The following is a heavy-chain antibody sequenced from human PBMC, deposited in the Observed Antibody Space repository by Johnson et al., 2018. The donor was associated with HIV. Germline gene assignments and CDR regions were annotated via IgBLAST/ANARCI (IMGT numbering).Heavy chain of an antibody. CDR1: GFTVSSNY. J-gene: IGHJ3*02. D-gene: IGHD2-21*02. Sequence: VQLVESGGGLVQPGGSLRLSCAASGFTVSSNYMNWVRQAPGKGLEWVSVIYSGGDTYYSDSVMGRFTISRDTSKNTLYLQINSLRGDDTAVYYCVREGVTYAFDIWGQGTMVTVSS. CDR2: IYSGGDT. CDR3: VREGVTYAFDI. V-gene: IGHV3-66*01.